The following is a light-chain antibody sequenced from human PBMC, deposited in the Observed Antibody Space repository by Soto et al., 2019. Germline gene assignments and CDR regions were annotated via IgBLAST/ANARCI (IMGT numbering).Light chain of an antibody. CDR2: GAS. CDR1: QSIRHY. CDR3: QHHNSYSQT. V-gene: IGKV1-5*01. J-gene: IGKJ1*01. Sequence: DIQMPQSPPTLSASVGDRVTITCRASQSIRHYLAWYQQMPGKAPKLLIYGASTLQSGVPSRFSGSGSGTEFTLTISSLQTDDFGTYFCQHHNSYSQTFGQGTKVEIK.